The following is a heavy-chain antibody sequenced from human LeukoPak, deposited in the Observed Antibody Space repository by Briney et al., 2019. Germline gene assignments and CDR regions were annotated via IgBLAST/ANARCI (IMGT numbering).Heavy chain of an antibody. J-gene: IGHJ4*02. CDR2: ITPSSSYI. CDR3: TRLSYYYDISAYYEDY. V-gene: IGHV3-21*01. CDR1: GFTFSNYN. Sequence: PGGSLRLSCAAFGFTFSNYNMNWVRQAPGKGLEWVSSITPSSSYIYYADSVRGRFTISRDNAKNSLYLQMHSLRAEDTAVYYCTRLSYYYDISAYYEDYWGQGTLVTVSS. D-gene: IGHD3-22*01.